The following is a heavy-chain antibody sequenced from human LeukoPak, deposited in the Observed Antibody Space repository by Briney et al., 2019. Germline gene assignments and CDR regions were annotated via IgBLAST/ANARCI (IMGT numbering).Heavy chain of an antibody. V-gene: IGHV1-69*04. CDR3: ARASYCSSTSCYRIEDP. Sequence: SVKVSCKASGGTFSSYAISWVRQGPGQGLEWMGRIIPILGIASYAQKFQGRVTITADKSTSTAYMELSSLRSEDTAVYYCARASYCSSTSCYRIEDPWGQGTLVTVSS. CDR2: IIPILGIA. J-gene: IGHJ5*02. CDR1: GGTFSSYA. D-gene: IGHD2-2*01.